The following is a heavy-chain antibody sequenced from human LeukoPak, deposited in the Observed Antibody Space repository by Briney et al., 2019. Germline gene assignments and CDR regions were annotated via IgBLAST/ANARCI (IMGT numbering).Heavy chain of an antibody. V-gene: IGHV3-48*01. CDR2: ISSSGSTI. CDR1: GFTFSSYS. D-gene: IGHD6-19*01. J-gene: IGHJ4*02. CDR3: ARRVAGTEEFDY. Sequence: GGSLRLSCAASGFTFSSYSMSWVRQAPGKGLEWVSYISSSGSTIYYADSVKGRFTISRDNAKNSLYLQMNSLRAEDTAVYYCARRVAGTEEFDYWGQGTLVTVSS.